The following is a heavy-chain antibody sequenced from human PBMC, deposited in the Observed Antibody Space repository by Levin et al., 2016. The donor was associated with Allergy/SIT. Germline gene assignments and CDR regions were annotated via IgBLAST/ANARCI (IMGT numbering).Heavy chain of an antibody. D-gene: IGHD2-2*01. J-gene: IGHJ6*02. CDR3: VIVVVPAAMNKDYYYYEMDV. CDR2: ISYDGSNK. Sequence: WIRQPPGKGLEWVAVISYDGSNKYYGDSVKGRFTISRDNSKNTLYLQMNSLRAEDTAVYYCVIVVVPAAMNKDYYYYEMDVWGQGTTVTVSS. V-gene: IGHV3-30*03.